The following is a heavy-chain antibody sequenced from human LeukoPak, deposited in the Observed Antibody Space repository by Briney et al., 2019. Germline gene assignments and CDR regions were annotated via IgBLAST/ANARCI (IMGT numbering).Heavy chain of an antibody. J-gene: IGHJ4*02. CDR1: AFSFSDYN. Sequence: PGGSLRLSCAASAFSFSDYNMNWVRQAPGKGLEWVSYISTTGSSIYYADSVKGRFTISRDNVKNLLYLQMNSLRAEDTAVYYCARVQRGIAVALDYWGQGTLATVSS. V-gene: IGHV3-48*04. CDR3: ARVQRGIAVALDY. CDR2: ISTTGSSI. D-gene: IGHD6-19*01.